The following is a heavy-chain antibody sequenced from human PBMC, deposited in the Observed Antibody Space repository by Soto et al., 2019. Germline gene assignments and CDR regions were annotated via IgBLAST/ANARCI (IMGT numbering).Heavy chain of an antibody. D-gene: IGHD5-12*01. CDR1: GFTFSSYW. CDR3: ARTIRGEVSGYDLRYYYYMDV. V-gene: IGHV3-7*01. J-gene: IGHJ6*03. Sequence: PGGSLRLSCAASGFTFSSYWMSWVRQAPGKGLEWVANIKQDGSEKYYVDSVRGRFTISRDNAKNSLYLQMNSLRAEDTAVYYCARTIRGEVSGYDLRYYYYMDVWAKGTTVPVAS. CDR2: IKQDGSEK.